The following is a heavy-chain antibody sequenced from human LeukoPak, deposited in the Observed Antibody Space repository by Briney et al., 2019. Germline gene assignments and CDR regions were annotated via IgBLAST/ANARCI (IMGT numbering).Heavy chain of an antibody. J-gene: IGHJ6*02. CDR1: GFTFSSYS. D-gene: IGHD1-26*01. CDR2: TSDRGDYT. CDR3: ARELGSYEGGYYGMDV. V-gene: IGHV3-23*01. Sequence: GGSLRLPCAASGFTFSSYSMSWVRQAPGKGLEWVSGTSDRGDYTYYADSVKGRFTISRDTSKNTLYLQMNSLRAEDTALYYCARELGSYEGGYYGMDVWGQGTTVTVSS.